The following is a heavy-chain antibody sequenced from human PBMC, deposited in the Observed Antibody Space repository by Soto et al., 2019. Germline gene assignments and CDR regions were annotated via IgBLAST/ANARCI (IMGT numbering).Heavy chain of an antibody. V-gene: IGHV1-18*01. Sequence: QVQLVQSGAEVKKPGASVKVSCKASGYTFTSYGISWVRQAPGQGLEWMGWISAYNGNTNYAQKLQGRVTMTTDTSTSTAYMELRSLRSDDTAVYYCARVFMGSGSYPKIYYYYYYMDVWGNGTTVTVFS. J-gene: IGHJ6*03. CDR3: ARVFMGSGSYPKIYYYYYYMDV. CDR2: ISAYNGNT. D-gene: IGHD3-10*01. CDR1: GYTFTSYG.